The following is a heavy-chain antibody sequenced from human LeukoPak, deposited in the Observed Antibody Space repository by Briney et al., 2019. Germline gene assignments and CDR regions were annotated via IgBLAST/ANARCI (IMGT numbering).Heavy chain of an antibody. V-gene: IGHV3-30*18. D-gene: IGHD6-19*01. CDR1: GFTFSSFV. CDR2: ISTDGNNE. CDR3: AKDQIGWAPGYVSGPLDQ. Sequence: GGSLRLSCAASGFTFSSFVMHWVRQAPGKGLEWVAVISTDGNNEYYANSVKGRFTISRDNSKNTVYLQMTSLRTEDTAVYYCAKDQIGWAPGYVSGPLDQWGQGTLVTVSS. J-gene: IGHJ4*02.